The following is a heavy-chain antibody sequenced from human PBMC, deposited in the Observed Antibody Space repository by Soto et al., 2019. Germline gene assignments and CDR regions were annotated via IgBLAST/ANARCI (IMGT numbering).Heavy chain of an antibody. CDR3: ARDLHYDILTGSNFDY. V-gene: IGHV3-21*01. CDR1: GFTFSSYS. Sequence: PGGSLRLSCAASGFTFSSYSMNWVRQAPGKGLEWVSSISSSSSYIYYADSVKGRFTISRDNAKNSLYLQMNSLRAEDTAVYYCARDLHYDILTGSNFDYWGQGTLVTVSS. CDR2: ISSSSSYI. D-gene: IGHD3-9*01. J-gene: IGHJ4*02.